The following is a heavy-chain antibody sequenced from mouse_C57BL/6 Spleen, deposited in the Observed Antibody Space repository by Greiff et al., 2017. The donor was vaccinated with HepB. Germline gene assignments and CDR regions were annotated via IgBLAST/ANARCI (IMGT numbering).Heavy chain of an antibody. CDR1: GFTFSSYG. V-gene: IGHV5-6*01. CDR2: ISSGGSYT. D-gene: IGHD2-1*01. Sequence: EVQVVESGGDLVKPGGSLKLSCAASGFTFSSYGMSWVRQTPDKSLEWVATISSGGSYTYYPDSVKGRFTISRDNAKNTLYLQMSSLKSEDTAMYYCARLHGNYFDYWGQGTTLTVSS. J-gene: IGHJ2*01. CDR3: ARLHGNYFDY.